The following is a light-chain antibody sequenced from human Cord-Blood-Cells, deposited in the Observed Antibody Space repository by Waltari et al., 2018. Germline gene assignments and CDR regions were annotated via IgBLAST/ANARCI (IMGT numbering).Light chain of an antibody. CDR2: DVS. J-gene: IGLJ2*01. CDR1: SSDVGGYNY. V-gene: IGLV2-11*01. Sequence: TISCTGTSSDVGGYNYVSWYQQHPGKAPKLMIYDVSKRPSGVPDRFSGSKSGNTDSLTISGLQAEDEADYYCCSYAGSYTVVFGGGTKLTVL. CDR3: CSYAGSYTVV.